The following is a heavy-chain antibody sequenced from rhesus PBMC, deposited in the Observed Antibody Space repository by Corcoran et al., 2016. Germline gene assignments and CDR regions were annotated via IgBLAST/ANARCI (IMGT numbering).Heavy chain of an antibody. CDR2: IYWDDDK. CDR1: GFSLTTSGMG. Sequence: QVTLKESGPALVKPTQTLTLTCTFSGFSLTTSGMGVGWIRQPPGKALEWLALIYWDDDKLYSTSLKSRLTISKDTSKNQVVLTMNNMDPVDTATYYCARGVWGSSYFDYWGQGVLVTVSS. V-gene: IGHV2-174*01. J-gene: IGHJ4*01. D-gene: IGHD3-34*01. CDR3: ARGVWGSSYFDY.